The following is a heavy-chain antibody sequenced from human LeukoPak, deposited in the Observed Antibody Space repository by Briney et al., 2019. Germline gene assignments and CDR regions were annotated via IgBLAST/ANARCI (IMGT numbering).Heavy chain of an antibody. V-gene: IGHV3-23*01. CDR3: AKGLSDYYGSGSGDAFDI. J-gene: IGHJ3*02. CDR1: GFTFSSYA. D-gene: IGHD3-10*01. Sequence: GGSLRLSCAASGFTFSSYAMSWVRQAPGKGLEWVSAISGSGGSTYYADSVKGRFTISRDNSKNTLYLQMNGLRAEDTAVYYCAKGLSDYYGSGSGDAFDIWGQGTMVTVSS. CDR2: ISGSGGST.